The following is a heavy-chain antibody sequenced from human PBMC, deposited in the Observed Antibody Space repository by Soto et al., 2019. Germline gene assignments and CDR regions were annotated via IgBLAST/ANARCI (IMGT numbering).Heavy chain of an antibody. V-gene: IGHV3-48*02. Sequence: EVQLVESGGGLVQPGGSLRLSCAASGFTFSSFSMNWVRQAPGKGLEWVSYISSSSSTIYYADSVKGRFTISRDNAKNSLYLQMISLRDEDTAVYYCARDPYSSSWYQSYYGMDVWGQGTTVTVSS. CDR3: ARDPYSSSWYQSYYGMDV. CDR1: GFTFSSFS. CDR2: ISSSSSTI. D-gene: IGHD6-13*01. J-gene: IGHJ6*02.